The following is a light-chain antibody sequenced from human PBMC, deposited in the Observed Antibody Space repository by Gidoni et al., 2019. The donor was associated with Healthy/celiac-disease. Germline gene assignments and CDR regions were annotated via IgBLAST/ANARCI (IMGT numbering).Light chain of an antibody. J-gene: IGKJ5*01. CDR2: GAS. CDR1: QIVSSSY. CDR3: QQYGSSXXIT. V-gene: IGKV3-20*01. Sequence: IVLTQSPGTLSLSPGESATLSCRASQIVSSSYLAWYQQKPGQAPRLLIYGASSRATGIPDRFSGSGSGTDFTLTISRLEPEDFAVYYCQQYGSSXXITFGQGTRLEIK.